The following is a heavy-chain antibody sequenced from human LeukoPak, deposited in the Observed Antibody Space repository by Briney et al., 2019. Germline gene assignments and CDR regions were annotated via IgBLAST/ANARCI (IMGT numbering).Heavy chain of an antibody. CDR3: ARVVRSGRSLGWFDP. V-gene: IGHV4-39*07. Sequence: PSETLSLTCTVSGGSISSGTDYWSWIRQPAGKGLEWIGNIYYSGSTYYNPSLKSRVTISVDTSKNQFSLKLNSVTAADTAVYYCARVVRSGRSLGWFDPWGRGTLVTVSS. CDR2: IYYSGST. D-gene: IGHD1-26*01. CDR1: GGSISSGTDY. J-gene: IGHJ5*02.